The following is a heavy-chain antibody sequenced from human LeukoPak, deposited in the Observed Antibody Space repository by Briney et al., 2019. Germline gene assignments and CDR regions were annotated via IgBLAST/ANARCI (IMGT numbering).Heavy chain of an antibody. CDR3: AKIPYSSGWVQNWFDP. CDR2: ISSSSSYT. CDR1: GFTFSDYY. Sequence: PGGSLRLSCAASGFTFSDYYMSWIRQAPGKGLEWVSYISSSSSYTNYADSVKGRFTISRDNSKNTLYLQTNSLRAEDTAVYYCAKIPYSSGWVQNWFDPWGQGTLVTVSS. J-gene: IGHJ5*02. V-gene: IGHV3-11*03. D-gene: IGHD6-19*01.